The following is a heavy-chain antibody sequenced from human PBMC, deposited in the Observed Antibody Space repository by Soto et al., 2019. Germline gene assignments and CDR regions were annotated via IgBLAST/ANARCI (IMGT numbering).Heavy chain of an antibody. Sequence: QITLKESGPTLVKPTQTLTLTCTFSGFSLSTSGVGVGWICQPPGKALEWLALIYWDDDKRYSPSLKSRLTITKDTSKNQVVLTMTNMDPLDTATYYCAHSTRVVTATGYFQHSGQGTLVTVSS. D-gene: IGHD2-21*02. CDR1: GFSLSTSGVG. CDR2: IYWDDDK. V-gene: IGHV2-5*02. CDR3: AHSTRVVTATGYFQH. J-gene: IGHJ1*01.